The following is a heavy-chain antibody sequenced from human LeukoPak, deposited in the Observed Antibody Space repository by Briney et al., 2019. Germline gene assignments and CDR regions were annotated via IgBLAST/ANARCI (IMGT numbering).Heavy chain of an antibody. J-gene: IGHJ5*02. CDR3: ARDRIAAHPGNWFDP. D-gene: IGHD6-6*01. CDR2: INPSGGST. Sequence: ASVKVSCKASGYTFTSYYMHWVRQAPGQGLEWMGIINPSGGSTSYAQKFQGRVTMTRDMSTSTVYMELSSLRSEDTAVYYCARDRIAAHPGNWFDPWGQGTLVTVSS. V-gene: IGHV1-46*01. CDR1: GYTFTSYY.